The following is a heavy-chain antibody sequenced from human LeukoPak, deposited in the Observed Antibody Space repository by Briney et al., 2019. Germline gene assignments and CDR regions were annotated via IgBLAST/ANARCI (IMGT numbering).Heavy chain of an antibody. V-gene: IGHV4-39*07. Sequence: SETLSLTCTVSGGSVSSGSNYWSWIRQPPGKGLEWIGKINHSGSTNYNPSLKSRVTISVDTSKNQFSLKLSSVTAADTAVYYCAVQRMTGDLSYWGQGTLVTVSS. D-gene: IGHD7-27*01. CDR3: AVQRMTGDLSY. J-gene: IGHJ4*02. CDR1: GGSVSSGSNY. CDR2: INHSGST.